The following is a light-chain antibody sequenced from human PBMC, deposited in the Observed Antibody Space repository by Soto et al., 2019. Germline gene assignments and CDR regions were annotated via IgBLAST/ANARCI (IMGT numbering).Light chain of an antibody. CDR2: DAS. CDR3: LQYGIPPT. CDR1: QSVSSSY. Sequence: EIVLTQSPGTLSLSPGERATLSCRSSQSVSSSYLAWYQQKPGQAPRLLIYDASGRATGIPDRFSGSGSGTDFTLTISRLEPEDFAVYYCLQYGIPPTFGQGTKVEIK. J-gene: IGKJ1*01. V-gene: IGKV3-20*01.